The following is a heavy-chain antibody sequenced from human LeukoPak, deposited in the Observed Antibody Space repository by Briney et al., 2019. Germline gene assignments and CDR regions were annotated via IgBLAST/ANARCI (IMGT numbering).Heavy chain of an antibody. J-gene: IGHJ4*02. CDR2: ISWNSGSI. Sequence: GRSLRLSCAASGFTFDDYAMHWVRQAPGKGLEWVSGISWNSGSIGYADSVKGRFTISRDNAKNSLYLQMNSLRAEDTALYYCAKDVYYDSSGYSHFDYWGQGTLVTVSS. D-gene: IGHD3-22*01. CDR1: GFTFDDYA. V-gene: IGHV3-9*01. CDR3: AKDVYYDSSGYSHFDY.